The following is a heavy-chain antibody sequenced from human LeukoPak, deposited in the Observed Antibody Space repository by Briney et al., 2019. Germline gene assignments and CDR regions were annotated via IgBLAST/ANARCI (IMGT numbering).Heavy chain of an antibody. CDR1: GYTFTSYG. CDR2: ISAYNGNT. D-gene: IGHD3-3*01. Sequence: ASVKVSCKASGYTFTSYGISWVRQAPGQGLEWMGWISAYNGNTNYAQKLQGRVTMTTDTSTSTAYMELRSLRSDDTAVYYCARASENDFWSGYDPCFDYWGQGTLVTVSS. V-gene: IGHV1-18*01. CDR3: ARASENDFWSGYDPCFDY. J-gene: IGHJ4*02.